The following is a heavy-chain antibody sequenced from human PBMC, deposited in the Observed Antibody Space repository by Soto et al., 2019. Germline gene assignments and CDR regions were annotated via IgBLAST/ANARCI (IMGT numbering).Heavy chain of an antibody. CDR2: INPKDGAT. CDR3: ARGRKVVATPARDDWFDP. J-gene: IGHJ5*02. V-gene: IGHV1-2*04. Sequence: VQSGAEVRRPGASVRVSCKASGYSFIDYYINWVRQAPGQGLEWMGWINPKDGATKSAQKFQDWVTMTSDTSHTTAYLDLRSDDTAVYYCARGRKVVATPARDDWFDPWGQGTLVTVSS. D-gene: IGHD2-21*02. CDR1: GYSFIDYY.